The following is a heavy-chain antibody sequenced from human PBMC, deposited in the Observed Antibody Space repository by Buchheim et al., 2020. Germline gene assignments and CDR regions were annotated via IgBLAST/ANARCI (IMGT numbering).Heavy chain of an antibody. Sequence: QVQLVQSGSELKKPGPSGKFSCRAPGYSFTSYRMNGLHQAPGKGLRWMGWIATNTGPPTMAQGFTGRFVFSLDTPVISAYLQISSLKAEDTVVYYCARDHESGEPPAFDYWGQGTL. CDR1: GYSFTSYR. CDR3: ARDHESGEPPAFDY. J-gene: IGHJ4*02. CDR2: IATNTGPP. V-gene: IGHV7-4-1*02. D-gene: IGHD1-14*01.